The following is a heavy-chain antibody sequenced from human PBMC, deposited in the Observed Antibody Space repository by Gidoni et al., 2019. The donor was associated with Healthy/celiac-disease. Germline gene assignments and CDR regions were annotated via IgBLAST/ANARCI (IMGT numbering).Heavy chain of an antibody. Sequence: QVQLVESGGGVVQPGRSLRLSCAASGVTFSSYAMHWVRQAPGKGLEWVAVISYDGSNKYYADSVKGRFTISRDNSKNTLYLQMNSLGAEDTAVYYCARGGVLVAATPFDYWGQGTLVTVSS. J-gene: IGHJ4*02. V-gene: IGHV3-30*04. CDR3: ARGGVLVAATPFDY. D-gene: IGHD2-15*01. CDR2: ISYDGSNK. CDR1: GVTFSSYA.